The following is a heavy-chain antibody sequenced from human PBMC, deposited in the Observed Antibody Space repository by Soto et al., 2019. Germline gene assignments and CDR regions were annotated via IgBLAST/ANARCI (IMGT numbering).Heavy chain of an antibody. J-gene: IGHJ6*03. CDR1: SGSISSSNW. CDR2: IYHSGST. V-gene: IGHV4-4*02. CDR3: ARDYGNQYYYYYRDV. D-gene: IGHD4-17*01. Sequence: QVQLQESGPGLVKPSGTLSLTCAVSSGSISSSNWWRWVRQPPGKGLEWIGEIYHSGSTNYNPSHESRVIICEGKAKNLFSLKLRSVTAAGTAVYYCARDYGNQYYYYYRDVWGKGSTVTVSS.